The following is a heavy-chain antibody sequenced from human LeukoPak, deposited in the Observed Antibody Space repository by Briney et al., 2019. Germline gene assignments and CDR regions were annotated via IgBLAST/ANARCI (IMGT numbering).Heavy chain of an antibody. CDR1: GGSISSYY. D-gene: IGHD3-22*01. Sequence: SATLPLTWPLYGGSISSYYWSWIRQPPGEGLEWIGYIYYSGSTNYNPSLKSRVTIPVDTSKNQFSLKLSSVTAADTAVYYCARGDYYDSSGYYLFDYWGQGTLVTVSS. V-gene: IGHV4-59*01. CDR2: IYYSGST. J-gene: IGHJ4*02. CDR3: ARGDYYDSSGYYLFDY.